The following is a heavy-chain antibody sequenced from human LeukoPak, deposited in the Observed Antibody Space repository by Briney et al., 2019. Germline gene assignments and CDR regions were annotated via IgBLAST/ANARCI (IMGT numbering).Heavy chain of an antibody. CDR2: ISSSAYTM. CDR3: ARLNGHYSRGVDY. D-gene: IGHD2-15*01. V-gene: IGHV3-11*01. J-gene: IGHJ4*01. CDR1: GFTLSDCH. Sequence: GGSLRLSCEASGFTLSDCHMSWIRQAPGKGLEWVSQISSSAYTMHHANSVKGRFTISRDNAKNSLSLQMNSLRADDTAVYYCARLNGHYSRGVDYWGQGTLVTVSS.